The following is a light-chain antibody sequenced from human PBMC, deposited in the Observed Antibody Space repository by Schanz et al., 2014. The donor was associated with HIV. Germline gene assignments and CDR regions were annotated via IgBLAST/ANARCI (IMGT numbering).Light chain of an antibody. V-gene: IGKV3-20*01. J-gene: IGKJ2*01. CDR3: QQYGSSKYT. CDR2: GAS. CDR1: ESVNNDY. Sequence: EFLLTQSPGTLSLSPGERATLSCRASESVNNDYLAWYQQKPGQAPRLLIHGASNRATGIPDRFSGRGSGTDFTLTISRLQPEDFAVYYCQQYGSSKYTFGQGTKLEIK.